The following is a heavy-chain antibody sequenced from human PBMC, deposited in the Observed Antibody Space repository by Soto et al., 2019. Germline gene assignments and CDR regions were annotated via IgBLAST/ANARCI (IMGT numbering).Heavy chain of an antibody. CDR3: ARGIVVVVAATPPSAFDI. D-gene: IGHD2-15*01. J-gene: IGHJ3*02. CDR2: INHSGST. Sequence: PSETLSLTCAVYGGTFSGYYWSWVRQPPGKGLEWIGEINHSGSTNYNPSLKSRVTISVDTSKNQFSLKLSSVTAADTAVYYCARGIVVVVAATPPSAFDIWGQGTMVTVSS. CDR1: GGTFSGYY. V-gene: IGHV4-34*01.